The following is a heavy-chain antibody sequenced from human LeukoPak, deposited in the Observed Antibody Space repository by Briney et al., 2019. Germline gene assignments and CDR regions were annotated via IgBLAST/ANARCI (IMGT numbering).Heavy chain of an antibody. CDR1: GFTFSSYN. CDR3: ARERLDYYDYYMDV. Sequence: GGSLRLSCAASGFTFSSYNMNWVRQAPGKGLEWVSSISSSSSYIYYADSVKGRFTISSDNAKNSLYLQMNSLRAEDTALYYCARERLDYYDYYMDVWGKGTTVTISS. J-gene: IGHJ6*03. D-gene: IGHD4-11*01. CDR2: ISSSSSYI. V-gene: IGHV3-21*01.